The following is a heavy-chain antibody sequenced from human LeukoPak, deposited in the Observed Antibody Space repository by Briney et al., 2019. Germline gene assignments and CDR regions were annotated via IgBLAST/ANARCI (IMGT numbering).Heavy chain of an antibody. CDR1: GFDFNNYV. D-gene: IGHD1-7*01. CDR2: ISGSGGST. Sequence: GSLRLSCAASGFDFNNYVMHWVRQAPGKGLEWVSAISGSGGSTYYAGSVKGRFTISRDNSKNTLYLQMNSLRAEDTAVYYCAKDTQLELRPNWFDPWGQGTLVTVSS. V-gene: IGHV3-23*01. J-gene: IGHJ5*02. CDR3: AKDTQLELRPNWFDP.